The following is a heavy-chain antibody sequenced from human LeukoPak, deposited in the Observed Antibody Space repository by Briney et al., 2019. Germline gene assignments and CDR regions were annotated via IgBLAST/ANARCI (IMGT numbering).Heavy chain of an antibody. V-gene: IGHV1-69*01. CDR3: ARSGLGMGAKGRDGYNHFDY. Sequence: SVKVSRKASGGTFSSYAISWVRQAPGQGLEWMGGIIPIFGTANYAQKFQGRVTITADESTSTAYMELSSLRSEDTAVYYCARSGLGMGAKGRDGYNHFDYWGQGTLVTVSS. CDR1: GGTFSSYA. D-gene: IGHD5-24*01. CDR2: IIPIFGTA. J-gene: IGHJ4*02.